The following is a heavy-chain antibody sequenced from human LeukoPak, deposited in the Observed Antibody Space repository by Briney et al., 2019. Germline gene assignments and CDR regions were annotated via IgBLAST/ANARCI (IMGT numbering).Heavy chain of an antibody. J-gene: IGHJ6*03. D-gene: IGHD1-26*01. CDR2: TGTNGGST. Sequence: GGSLRLSCAASGFTFSSYAMYWVRQALGKGLEYVSGTGTNGGSTYYANSVKGRFTISRDNSKNTLYLQMGSLRAEDMGVYYCARVGGSYYYYYMDVWGKGTTVTVSS. V-gene: IGHV3-64*01. CDR3: ARVGGSYYYYYMDV. CDR1: GFTFSSYA.